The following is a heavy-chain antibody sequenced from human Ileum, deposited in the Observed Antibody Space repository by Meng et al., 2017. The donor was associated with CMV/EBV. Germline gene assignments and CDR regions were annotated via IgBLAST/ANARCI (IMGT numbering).Heavy chain of an antibody. J-gene: IGHJ5*02. CDR1: GFTFDDYG. CDR3: GRNRVDR. V-gene: IGHV3-7*01. CDR2: IKQDGSEK. Sequence: GESLKISCAASGFTFDDYGMSWVRQAPGKGLEWVANIKQDGSEKFYVDSVKGRFTISRGNAKNSLYLQMNSLRGEDTAVYYCGRNRVDRWGQGTLVTVSS. D-gene: IGHD3-10*01.